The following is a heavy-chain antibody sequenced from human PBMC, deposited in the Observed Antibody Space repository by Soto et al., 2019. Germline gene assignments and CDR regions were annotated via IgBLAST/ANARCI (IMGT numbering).Heavy chain of an antibody. J-gene: IGHJ6*02. V-gene: IGHV3-33*01. CDR3: ARDRQGLYGLDV. CDR2: VWHDGSHR. Sequence: QPGGSLRLSCAASGVIFSNYDMHWVRQAPGKGREWVALVWHDGSHRYYADSVNGRFTISRDNSENTLYLQMNSLRDEDTAVYYCARDRQGLYGLDVWGQGTTVTVSS. CDR1: GVIFSNYD.